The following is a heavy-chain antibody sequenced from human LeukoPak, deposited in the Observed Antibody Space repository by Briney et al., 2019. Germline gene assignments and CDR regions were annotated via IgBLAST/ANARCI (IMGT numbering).Heavy chain of an antibody. CDR2: ISAYNGNT. CDR3: ARDGFYYGSGLLLSFDY. Sequence: ASVKVSCKASGYTFTSYGISWVRQAPGQGLEWMGWISAYNGNTNYAQKLQGRVTMTTDTSTSTAYMELRSLRSDDTAVYYCARDGFYYGSGLLLSFDYWGQGTLVTVSS. J-gene: IGHJ4*02. V-gene: IGHV1-18*01. CDR1: GYTFTSYG. D-gene: IGHD3-10*01.